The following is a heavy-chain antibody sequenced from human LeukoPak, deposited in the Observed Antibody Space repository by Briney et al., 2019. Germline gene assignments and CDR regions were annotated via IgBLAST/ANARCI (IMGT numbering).Heavy chain of an antibody. D-gene: IGHD5-12*01. CDR3: TTFNLESGGYDSRTPLDY. Sequence: GGSLRLSCAASGFPFSSYGMHWVRQAPGKGLEWVGRIKSKTDGGTTDYAAPVKGRFTISRDDSKNTLYLLMNSLKTEDTAVYYCTTFNLESGGYDSRTPLDYWGQGILVTVSS. V-gene: IGHV3-15*01. CDR2: IKSKTDGGTT. J-gene: IGHJ4*02. CDR1: GFPFSSYG.